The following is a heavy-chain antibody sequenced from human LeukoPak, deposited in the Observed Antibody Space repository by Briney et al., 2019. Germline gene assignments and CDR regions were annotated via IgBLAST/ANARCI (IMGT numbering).Heavy chain of an antibody. CDR3: AKDARRSSGWYFFDH. J-gene: IGHJ4*02. V-gene: IGHV3-23*01. Sequence: GGSLRLSCAASGFTFSSYAMTWVRQAPGKGLEWVSSIIGSGGGTYYADSVKGRFTISRDNSKNTLYLQMNSLRAEDTAVYYCAKDARRSSGWYFFDHWGQGTLVTVSS. CDR1: GFTFSSYA. CDR2: IIGSGGGT. D-gene: IGHD6-19*01.